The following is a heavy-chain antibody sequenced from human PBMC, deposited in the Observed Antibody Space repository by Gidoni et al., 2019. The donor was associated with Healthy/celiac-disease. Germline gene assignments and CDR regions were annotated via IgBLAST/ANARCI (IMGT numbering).Heavy chain of an antibody. CDR1: GGTFHSYA. CDR2: IIPIRGRA. Sequence: QVQLVQSGAEVKKPGSSVQVSCKASGGTFHSYAISWVRQAPGQGLEWMGRIIPIRGRANDAQKFQGRVTITADKATSTAYMELSSLRSEDTAVDYCARGQDQPLLLYYFDYWGQGTLVTVSS. J-gene: IGHJ4*02. V-gene: IGHV1-69*04. D-gene: IGHD2-2*01. CDR3: ARGQDQPLLLYYFDY.